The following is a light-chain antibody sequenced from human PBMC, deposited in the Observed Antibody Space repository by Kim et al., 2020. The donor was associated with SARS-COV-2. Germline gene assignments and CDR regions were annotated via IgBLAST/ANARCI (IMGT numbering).Light chain of an antibody. CDR2: EVS. V-gene: IGLV2-8*01. J-gene: IGLJ1*01. CDR1: ISDVGGDYY. Sequence: GSPGQSVTISCTGTISDVGGDYYVSWYQQHPGQAPKLMICEVSKRPSGVPDRFSCSKSGNTASLTVSGLQAEDEADYYCSSYAGKVFGTGTKVTVL. CDR3: SSYAGKV.